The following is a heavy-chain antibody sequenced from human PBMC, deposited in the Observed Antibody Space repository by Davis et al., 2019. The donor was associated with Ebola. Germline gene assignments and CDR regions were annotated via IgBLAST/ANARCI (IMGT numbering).Heavy chain of an antibody. CDR2: IYYSGST. J-gene: IGHJ4*02. V-gene: IGHV4-59*01. CDR1: GGSISSYY. D-gene: IGHD6-6*01. CDR3: AREGQLGLDY. Sequence: GSLRLSCTVSGGSISSYYWSWIRQPPGKGLEWIGYIYYSGSTNYNPSLKSRVTISVDTSKNQFSLKLSSVTAADTAVYYCAREGQLGLDYWGQGTLVTVSS.